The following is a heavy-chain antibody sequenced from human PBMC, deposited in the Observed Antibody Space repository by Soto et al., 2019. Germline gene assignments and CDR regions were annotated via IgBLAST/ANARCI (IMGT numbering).Heavy chain of an antibody. J-gene: IGHJ3*02. D-gene: IGHD3-16*02. CDR3: AHRRRYDYVWGSYRYIRAWAFDI. V-gene: IGHV2-5*01. CDR2: IYWNDDK. CDR1: GFSLSTSGVG. Sequence: QITLKESGPTLVNPTQTLTLTCTFSGFSLSTSGVGVGWIRQPPGKALEWLALIYWNDDKRYSPSLKSRLTITKDTSKNQVVLTMTNMDPVDTATYYCAHRRRYDYVWGSYRYIRAWAFDIWGQGTMVTVSS.